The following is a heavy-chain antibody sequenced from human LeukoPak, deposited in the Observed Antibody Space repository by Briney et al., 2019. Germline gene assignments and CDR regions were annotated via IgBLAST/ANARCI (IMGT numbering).Heavy chain of an antibody. CDR3: ARNYGRFDP. CDR1: GYSISSGYY. Sequence: PSETLSLTCAVSGYSISSGYYWGWIRQPPGKGLEWIGSIYHSGSTYYNPSLKSRVTISVDTSKNQFSLKLSSVTAADTAVYYCARNYGRFDPWGQGTLVTVSS. V-gene: IGHV4-38-2*01. CDR2: IYHSGST. D-gene: IGHD4-17*01. J-gene: IGHJ5*02.